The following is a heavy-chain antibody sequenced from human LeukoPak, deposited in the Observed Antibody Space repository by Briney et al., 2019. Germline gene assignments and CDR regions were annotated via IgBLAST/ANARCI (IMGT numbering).Heavy chain of an antibody. V-gene: IGHV1-69*01. CDR3: ARESRLFDSGGYSVFAAFDI. Sequence: GSSVKVSCKASGGTFSNSAISWVRQAPGQGLEWMGHFIPTYGATNYAHRFEDRVTLTSDESTSTASMELSSLRSDDTAMYYCARESRLFDSGGYSVFAAFDIWGQGTLVTVSS. CDR2: FIPTYGAT. D-gene: IGHD3-22*01. CDR1: GGTFSNSA. J-gene: IGHJ3*02.